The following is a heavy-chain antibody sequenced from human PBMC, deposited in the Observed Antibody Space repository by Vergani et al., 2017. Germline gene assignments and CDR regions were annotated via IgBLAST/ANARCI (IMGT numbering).Heavy chain of an antibody. CDR3: ARDLRLLYNRFDP. J-gene: IGHJ5*02. V-gene: IGHV3-33*01. Sequence: QVQLVESGGVVVQPGRSLRLSCAASGFTFNQYGMPWVRQAPGKGLEWVAVTWYDGNNKQYADSVKGRFTISRDNSKSTMYLQMNSLRDEDTGVYYCARDLRLLYNRFDPWGQGTLVTVSS. CDR2: TWYDGNNK. CDR1: GFTFNQYG. D-gene: IGHD1-14*01.